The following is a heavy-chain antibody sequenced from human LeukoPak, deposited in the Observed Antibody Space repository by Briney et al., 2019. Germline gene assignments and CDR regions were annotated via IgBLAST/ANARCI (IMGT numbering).Heavy chain of an antibody. CDR2: ISSATSTI. CDR3: ARDVTYYGGDWFDP. D-gene: IGHD4-23*01. Sequence: EGSLRLSCAASGFTFGSTGMNWVRQAPGKGLEWVSYISSATSTIYYADSVKGRFTISRDNAKNSLYLQMNSLRAEDTAVYYCARDVTYYGGDWFDPWGQGTTVTVSS. J-gene: IGHJ5*01. CDR1: GFTFGSTG. V-gene: IGHV3-48*04.